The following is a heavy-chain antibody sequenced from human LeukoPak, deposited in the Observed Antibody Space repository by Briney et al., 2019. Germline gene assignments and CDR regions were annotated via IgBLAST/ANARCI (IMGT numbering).Heavy chain of an antibody. CDR2: ITSGTSNM. J-gene: IGHJ6*03. CDR1: GFTFSAYS. CDR3: ARVRGSYYMDV. V-gene: IGHV3-48*01. Sequence: GGSLRLSCAASGFTFSAYSMIWVRQAPGKGLEWVSYITSGTSNMYYADSVKGRFTISRDNAKNSLYLQMNSLRAEDTGVYYCARVRGSYYMDVWGKGTTVTVSS.